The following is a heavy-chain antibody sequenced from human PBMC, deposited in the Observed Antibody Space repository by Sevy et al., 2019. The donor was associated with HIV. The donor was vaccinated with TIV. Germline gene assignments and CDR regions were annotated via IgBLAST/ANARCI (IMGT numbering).Heavy chain of an antibody. J-gene: IGHJ6*02. V-gene: IGHV5-51*01. CDR1: GYSFATYC. CDR2: IFHGDSDT. D-gene: IGHD1-1*01. CDR3: ARRGIQLRGSDYFYYGLDV. Sequence: GESLKISCKGSGYSFATYCIAWVRQMPGKGLELMGLIFHGDSDTRYSPSFQGQVTISADKSIRTSYLQWNSLKASDTATYYCARRGIQLRGSDYFYYGLDVWGQGSTVTVSS.